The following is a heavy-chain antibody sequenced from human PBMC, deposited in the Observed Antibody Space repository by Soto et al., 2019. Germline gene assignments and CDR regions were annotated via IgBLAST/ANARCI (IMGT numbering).Heavy chain of an antibody. CDR2: ISSSSGYI. Sequence: GGSLRLSCAASGFTFSSYSMNWVRQAPGKGLEWVSSISSSSGYIYYADSVKGRFTISRDNAKNSLYLQMNSLRAEDTAVYYCARGNYYDRSGYRYYFDYWGQGTLVTVSS. V-gene: IGHV3-21*01. D-gene: IGHD3-22*01. CDR3: ARGNYYDRSGYRYYFDY. J-gene: IGHJ4*02. CDR1: GFTFSSYS.